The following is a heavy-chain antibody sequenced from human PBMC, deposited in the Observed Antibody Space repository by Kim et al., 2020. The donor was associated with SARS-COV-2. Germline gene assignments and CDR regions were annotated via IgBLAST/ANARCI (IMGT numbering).Heavy chain of an antibody. J-gene: IGHJ2*01. D-gene: IGHD4-17*01. V-gene: IGHV3-72*01. CDR3: ARRPYGAYWYFDV. CDR2: TRNKANSYTT. CDR1: GFTFSDHY. Sequence: GGSLRLSCAVSGFTFSDHYMDWVRQAPGKGLEWVGRTRNKANSYTTEYAASVKGRFTISRDDSKNSLYLQMNSLKTEDTAMYYCARRPYGAYWYFDVWGRGALVTASS.